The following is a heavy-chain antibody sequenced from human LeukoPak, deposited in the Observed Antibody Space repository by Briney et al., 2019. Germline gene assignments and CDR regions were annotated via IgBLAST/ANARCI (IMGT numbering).Heavy chain of an antibody. CDR1: GFTFSDYY. D-gene: IGHD6-19*01. Sequence: GGSLRLSCAASGFTFSDYYMSWIRQAPGKGLEWVSAVSGSGGNTYYTDSVKDRFTISRDNSKSTLYLQMSSLRAEDTALYYCARGQWLVTSSFDYWGQGTLVTVSS. CDR2: VSGSGGNT. CDR3: ARGQWLVTSSFDY. J-gene: IGHJ4*02. V-gene: IGHV3-23*01.